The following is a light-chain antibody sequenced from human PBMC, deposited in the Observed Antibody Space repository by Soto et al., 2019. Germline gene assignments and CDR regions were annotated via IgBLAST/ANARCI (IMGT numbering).Light chain of an antibody. Sequence: DIQMTQSPSSLSASVEDRVTITCRASQSISSYLNWYQQKPGKAPKLLIYAASSLQSGVSSRFSGSGSGTDFTLTISSLQPEDFATYYCQQSYSTPRTFGQGTKVDI. V-gene: IGKV1-39*01. CDR3: QQSYSTPRT. CDR1: QSISSY. CDR2: AAS. J-gene: IGKJ1*01.